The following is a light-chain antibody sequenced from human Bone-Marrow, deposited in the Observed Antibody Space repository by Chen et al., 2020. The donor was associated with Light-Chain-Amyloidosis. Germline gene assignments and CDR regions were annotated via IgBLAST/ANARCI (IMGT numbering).Light chain of an antibody. J-gene: IGLJ2*01. CDR1: DLPTKY. V-gene: IGLV3-25*03. Sequence: SYELTQPPSSSVSPGPQARITCSGDDLPTKYAYWYQQKPGQAPVLVIHRDTERPSGISERFSGSSSGTTATLTISGVQAEDEADYHCQSADSSGTYEVIFGGGTKLTVL. CDR2: RDT. CDR3: QSADSSGTYEVI.